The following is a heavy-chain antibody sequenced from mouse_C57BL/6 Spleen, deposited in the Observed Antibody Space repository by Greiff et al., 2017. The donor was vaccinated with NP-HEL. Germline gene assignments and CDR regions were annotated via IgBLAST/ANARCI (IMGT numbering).Heavy chain of an antibody. CDR3: ARHGYSQAWFAY. J-gene: IGHJ3*01. D-gene: IGHD2-3*01. Sequence: QVQLQQPGAELVKPGASVKMSCKASGYTFTSYWITWVKQRPGQGLEWIGDIYPGSGSTNYNEKFKSKATLTVDTSSSTAYMQLSSLTSEDSAVYYCARHGYSQAWFAYWGQRTLVTVSA. V-gene: IGHV1-55*01. CDR2: IYPGSGST. CDR1: GYTFTSYW.